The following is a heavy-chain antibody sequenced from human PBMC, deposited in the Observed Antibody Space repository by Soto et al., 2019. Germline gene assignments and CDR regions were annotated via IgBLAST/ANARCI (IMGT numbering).Heavy chain of an antibody. CDR1: GFTFSSYG. V-gene: IGHV3-33*01. D-gene: IGHD6-19*01. CDR3: ARELDSSGWSAFDY. Sequence: QVQLVESGGGVVQPGRSLRLSCAASGFTFSSYGMHWVRQAPGKGLEWVAVIWYDGSNKYYADSVKGRFTISRDNSKSTLYLQMNSLRAEDTVVYHCARELDSSGWSAFDYWGQGTLVTVSS. CDR2: IWYDGSNK. J-gene: IGHJ4*02.